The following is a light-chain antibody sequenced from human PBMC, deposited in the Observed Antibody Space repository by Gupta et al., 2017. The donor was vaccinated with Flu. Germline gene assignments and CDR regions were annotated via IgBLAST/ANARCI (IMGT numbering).Light chain of an antibody. V-gene: IGLV3-10*01. CDR2: EDS. CDR1: ALPKKY. CDR3: YSTDSSGNHGV. Sequence: SYELTPPPSMSVSPGQTARIPCSGDALPKKYTFWYQQKSGQAPVLVIFEDSKRPSGIPERFSGSSSGTMATLTISGAHVEDEADYFCYSTDSSGNHGVFGGGTKLAVL. J-gene: IGLJ2*01.